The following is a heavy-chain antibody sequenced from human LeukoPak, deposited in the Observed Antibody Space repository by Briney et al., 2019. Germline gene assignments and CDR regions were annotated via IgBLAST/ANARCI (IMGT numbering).Heavy chain of an antibody. CDR3: ASFDDYDFWSGYSY. V-gene: IGHV3-48*03. J-gene: IGHJ4*02. CDR2: ISSSGSTI. CDR1: GFTFTSYE. Sequence: GGSLRLSCAASGFTFTSYEMNRVRQAPGKGLEWVSYISSSGSTIYYADSVKGRFTISRDNAKNSLYLQMNSLRAEDMAVYYCASFDDYDFWSGYSYWGQGTLVTVSS. D-gene: IGHD3-3*01.